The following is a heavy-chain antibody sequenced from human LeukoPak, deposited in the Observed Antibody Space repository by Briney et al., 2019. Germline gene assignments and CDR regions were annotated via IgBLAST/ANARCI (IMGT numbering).Heavy chain of an antibody. Sequence: GGYLRLSSVLSGFLFINYGMSSVRHCPGQGLEWTSYTSAGNDAAYYADSVKGRFTISRDNAEDSVSLQLNSLRAEDTAVYYCARGNRPRNTNCNYFDYWGQGTLVTVSS. CDR1: GFLFINYG. CDR2: TSAGNDAA. CDR3: ARGNRPRNTNCNYFDY. V-gene: IGHV3-21*05. J-gene: IGHJ4*02. D-gene: IGHD2-2*01.